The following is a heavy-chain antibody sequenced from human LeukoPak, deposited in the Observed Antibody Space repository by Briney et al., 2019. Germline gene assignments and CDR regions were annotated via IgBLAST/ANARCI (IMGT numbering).Heavy chain of an antibody. Sequence: GGSLRLSFAASGFTFSSYSMNWVRQAPGKGLEWVSFISSSSSYIYYADSVKGRFTISRDNAKNSLYLQMNSLRAEDTAVYYCARSLWSGWSDYWGQGTLVTVSS. J-gene: IGHJ4*02. CDR1: GFTFSSYS. CDR2: ISSSSSYI. V-gene: IGHV3-21*01. CDR3: ARSLWSGWSDY. D-gene: IGHD3-3*01.